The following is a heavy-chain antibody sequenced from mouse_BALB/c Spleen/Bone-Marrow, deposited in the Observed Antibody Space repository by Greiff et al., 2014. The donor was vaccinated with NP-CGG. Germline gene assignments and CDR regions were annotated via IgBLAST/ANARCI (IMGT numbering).Heavy chain of an antibody. Sequence: DVMLVESGGGLVQPGGSLKLSCAASGFDFSRYWMTGVRQAPGKGLEWIGEINPDSSTINYTPSLKDKFIISRDNAKNTLYLQMSKVRSEDTALYYCATNGYYGWIAYWGQGTLVTVSA. V-gene: IGHV4-1*02. CDR1: GFDFSRYW. CDR3: ATNGYYGWIAY. CDR2: INPDSSTI. D-gene: IGHD2-3*01. J-gene: IGHJ3*01.